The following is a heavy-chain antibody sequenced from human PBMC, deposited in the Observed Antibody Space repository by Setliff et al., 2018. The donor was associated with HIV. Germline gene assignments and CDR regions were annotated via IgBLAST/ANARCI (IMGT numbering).Heavy chain of an antibody. CDR2: IIPIFGTA. J-gene: IGHJ6*02. D-gene: IGHD3-9*01. CDR3: ARCRGTRYFDWLPMDV. Sequence: ASVKVSCKASGGTFSSYAISWVRQAPGQGLEWMGGIIPIFGTANYAQKFQGRVTITTDESTSTAYMELSSLRCEDTAVYYCARCRGTRYFDWLPMDVWGQGTTVTVSS. CDR1: GGTFSSYA. V-gene: IGHV1-69*05.